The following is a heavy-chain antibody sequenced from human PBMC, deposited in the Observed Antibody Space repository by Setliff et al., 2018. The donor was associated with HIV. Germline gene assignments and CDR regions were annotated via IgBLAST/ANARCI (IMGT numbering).Heavy chain of an antibody. CDR3: TRLNLGASDF. D-gene: IGHD3-16*01. CDR2: IRSKAYGETT. V-gene: IGHV3-49*04. Sequence: GGSLRLSCAVSGFTLSSSWMNWVRQAPGKGLEWVGFIRSKAYGETTEYAASVKGRFTISRDDAQGIAYLQMNSLKIEDTAVYYCTRLNLGASDFWGQGTLVTVSS. J-gene: IGHJ4*02. CDR1: GFTLSSSW.